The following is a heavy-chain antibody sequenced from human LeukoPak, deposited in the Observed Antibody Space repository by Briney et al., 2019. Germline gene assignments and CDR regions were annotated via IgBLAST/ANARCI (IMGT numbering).Heavy chain of an antibody. CDR2: VNHSGYT. CDR1: GVSFSTYY. V-gene: IGHV4-34*01. Sequence: PSETLSLTCGVSGVSFSTYYWSWLRQSPEKGREWLGEVNHSGYTNYNPSLKGRVTISVDTSKNQFSLKLSSVTAADTAVYYCARQLYGSDYWGQETLVTVSS. J-gene: IGHJ4*02. CDR3: ARQLYGSDY. D-gene: IGHD4-17*01.